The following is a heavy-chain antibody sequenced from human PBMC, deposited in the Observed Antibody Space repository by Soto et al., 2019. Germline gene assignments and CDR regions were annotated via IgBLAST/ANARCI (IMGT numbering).Heavy chain of an antibody. V-gene: IGHV1-18*01. D-gene: IGHD3-16*01. CDR1: GYIFTHYG. J-gene: IGHJ4*02. Sequence: QVQLVQSGAEVRKPGASVTVSCKASGYIFTHYGIGWVRQAPGQGLEWMGWINGYNEKPNYAQEFRGRGTMTTDTSTSTAYAGLRSLTSDDTGVYYCARWDGIFGAGGVDWGQGTQVTVSS. CDR2: INGYNEKP. CDR3: ARWDGIFGAGGVD.